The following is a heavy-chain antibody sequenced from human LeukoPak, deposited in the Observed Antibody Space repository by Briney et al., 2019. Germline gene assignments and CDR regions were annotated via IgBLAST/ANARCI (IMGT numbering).Heavy chain of an antibody. CDR3: ASGDYGPYYFDY. Sequence: GASVKVSCKASGGTFSSYAISWVRQAPGQGLEWMGGIIPIFGTANYAQKFQGRVTITTDESTSTAYMELSSLRSEDTAVYYCASGDYGPYYFDYWGQGTLVTVSS. V-gene: IGHV1-69*05. J-gene: IGHJ4*02. D-gene: IGHD4-17*01. CDR2: IIPIFGTA. CDR1: GGTFSSYA.